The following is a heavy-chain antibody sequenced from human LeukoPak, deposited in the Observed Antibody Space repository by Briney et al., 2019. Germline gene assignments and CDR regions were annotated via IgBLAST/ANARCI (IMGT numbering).Heavy chain of an antibody. D-gene: IGHD3-22*01. CDR2: IKQDGSEK. Sequence: GGSPRLSCVASGFTFSGHWMSWVRQAPGKGLEWVANIKQDGSEKYFVDSVKGRFTISRDNAKRSLYLQMNSLRVEDTAVYYRARVSGSTGYYKIDYWGQGTLVTVSS. CDR1: GFTFSGHW. CDR3: ARVSGSTGYYKIDY. J-gene: IGHJ4*02. V-gene: IGHV3-7*01.